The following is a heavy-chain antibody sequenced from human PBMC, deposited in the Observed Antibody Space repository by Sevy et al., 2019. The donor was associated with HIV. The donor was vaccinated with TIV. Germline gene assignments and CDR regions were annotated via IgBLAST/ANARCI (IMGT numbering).Heavy chain of an antibody. D-gene: IGHD4-17*01. CDR3: AKDGYDDGDTGRVPEY. CDR2: VSYDGRNR. V-gene: IGHV3-30*18. J-gene: IGHJ4*02. Sequence: GGSLRLSCAASGFIFSAYGMHWVRQAPGKGLEWVAVVSYDGRNRLYADSVKGRFTISRDNSKNSLNLQMNSLRGEDTAVYYCAKDGYDDGDTGRVPEYWGQGTLVTVSS. CDR1: GFIFSAYG.